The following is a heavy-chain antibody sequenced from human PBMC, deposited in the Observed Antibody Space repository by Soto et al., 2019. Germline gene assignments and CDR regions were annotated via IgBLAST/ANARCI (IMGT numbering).Heavy chain of an antibody. D-gene: IGHD3-22*01. Sequence: GVLRLSCAASGFTFSSCSMNWVRQAPGKGLEWVGRIKSKTDGGTTDYAAPVKGRFTISRDDSKNTLYLQMNSLKTEDTAVYYCTTRYDSSGYYFGMNWFDPWGQGTLVTVSS. CDR2: IKSKTDGGTT. CDR3: TTRYDSSGYYFGMNWFDP. V-gene: IGHV3-15*07. J-gene: IGHJ5*02. CDR1: GFTFSSCS.